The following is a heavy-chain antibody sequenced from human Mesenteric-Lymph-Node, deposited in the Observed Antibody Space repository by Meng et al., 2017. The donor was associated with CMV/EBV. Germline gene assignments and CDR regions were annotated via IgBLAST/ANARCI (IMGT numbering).Heavy chain of an antibody. CDR3: ARDTIASALDY. CDR2: IDSFSSTM. J-gene: IGHJ4*02. D-gene: IGHD5/OR15-5a*01. Sequence: LSLTCAASGFNFGVYSMNWVRQAPGKGLEWLAYIDSFSSTMYYTDSIKGRFTISRDNAKSSLYLQMNSLSAEDTAVYYCARDTIASALDYWGQGVLVTVSS. V-gene: IGHV3-48*01. CDR1: GFNFGVYS.